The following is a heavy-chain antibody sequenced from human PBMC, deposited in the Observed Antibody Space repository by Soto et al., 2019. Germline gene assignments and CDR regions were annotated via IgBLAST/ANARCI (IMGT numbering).Heavy chain of an antibody. Sequence: SETLSLTCTVSGGSVSSGSYYWSWIRQPPGKGLEWIGYIYYSGSTNYNPSLKSRVTISVDTSKNQFSLKLSSVTAADTAVYYCAKQTLPRYGGCRYGMDVWGQGTTVTVSS. CDR1: GGSVSSGSYY. V-gene: IGHV4-61*01. D-gene: IGHD1-26*01. J-gene: IGHJ6*02. CDR2: IYYSGST. CDR3: AKQTLPRYGGCRYGMDV.